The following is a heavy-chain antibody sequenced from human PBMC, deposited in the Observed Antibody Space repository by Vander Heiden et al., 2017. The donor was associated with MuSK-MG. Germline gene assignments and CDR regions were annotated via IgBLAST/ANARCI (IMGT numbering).Heavy chain of an antibody. CDR1: GGSISSSSYY. CDR2: IYYSGST. CDR3: ARSSSSWYRFDY. V-gene: IGHV4-39*01. D-gene: IGHD6-13*01. J-gene: IGHJ4*02. Sequence: QLQLQESGPGLVKPSETLSLTCTVSGGSISSSSYYWGWIRQPPGKGLEWIGSIYYSGSTYYNPSLKSRVTISVDTSKNQFSLKLSSVTAADTAVYYCARSSSSWYRFDYWGQGTLVTVSS.